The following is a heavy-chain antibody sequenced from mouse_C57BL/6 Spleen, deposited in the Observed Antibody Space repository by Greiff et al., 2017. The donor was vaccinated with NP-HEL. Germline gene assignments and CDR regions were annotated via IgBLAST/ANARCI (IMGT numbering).Heavy chain of an antibody. CDR2: ISYDGSN. V-gene: IGHV3-6*01. Sequence: ESGPGLVKPSQSLSLTCSVTGYSITSGYYWNWIRQFPGNKLEWMGYISYDGSNNYNPSLKNRISITRDTSKNQFFLKLNSVTTEDTATYYCARERNYYGSSYPFAYWGQGTLVTVSA. D-gene: IGHD1-1*01. J-gene: IGHJ3*01. CDR3: ARERNYYGSSYPFAY. CDR1: GYSITSGYY.